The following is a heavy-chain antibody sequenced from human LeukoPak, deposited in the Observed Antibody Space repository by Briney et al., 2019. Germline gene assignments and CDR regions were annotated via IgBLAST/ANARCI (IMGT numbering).Heavy chain of an antibody. CDR1: GFTVSSNY. V-gene: IGHV3-66*01. D-gene: IGHD3-10*01. J-gene: IGHJ3*02. CDR2: IYSGGST. CDR3: AIVRGGFRYDI. Sequence: PGGSLRLSCAASGFTVSSNYMSWVRQAPGKGLEWVSVIYSGGSTYYADSVKGRFTISRDNSKNTLYLQMNSLRAEDTAVYYCAIVRGGFRYDIWGQGTMVTVSS.